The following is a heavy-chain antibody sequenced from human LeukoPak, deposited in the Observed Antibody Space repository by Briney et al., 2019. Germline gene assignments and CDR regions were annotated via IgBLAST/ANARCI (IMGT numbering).Heavy chain of an antibody. D-gene: IGHD2-21*02. CDR1: GYTFTDYY. CDR3: ARGLYSGDWGVDC. V-gene: IGHV1-2*06. CDR2: VNPNSGGT. J-gene: IGHJ4*02. Sequence: GASVKVSCKASGYTFTDYYINWVRQAPGQGLEWMGRVNPNSGGTNYAQKFQGRVTMTRDTSISTVYMELSRLRSDDTAVYYCARGLYSGDWGVDCWGQGSLVTVSS.